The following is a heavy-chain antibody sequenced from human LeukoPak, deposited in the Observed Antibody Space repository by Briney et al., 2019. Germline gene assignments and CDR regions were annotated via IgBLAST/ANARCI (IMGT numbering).Heavy chain of an antibody. D-gene: IGHD3-3*01. J-gene: IGHJ4*02. CDR2: INPNSGGT. V-gene: IGHV1-2*02. CDR1: GYTFTGYY. CDR3: ARNYDFWSGYYSPRSYFDY. Sequence: GASVKASCKASGYTFTGYYMHWVRQAPGQGLEWMGWINPNSGGTNYAQKFQGRVTMTRDTSISTAYMELSRLRSDDTAVYYCARNYDFWSGYYSPRSYFDYWGQGTLVTVSS.